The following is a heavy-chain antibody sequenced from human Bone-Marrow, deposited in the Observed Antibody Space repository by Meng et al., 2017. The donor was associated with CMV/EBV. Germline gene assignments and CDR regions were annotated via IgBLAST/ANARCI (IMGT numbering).Heavy chain of an antibody. Sequence: SETLSLTCTVSGVTISSYHWSWIRQPPGKGLEWIGYIYYSGSTNYNPSLKSRVTISVDTSKNQFSLKLSSVTAADSAVYYCARDKTTYYDFWSGYYKDYYGMDFWGQGTTVTVSS. CDR1: GVTISSYH. CDR2: IYYSGST. D-gene: IGHD3-3*01. CDR3: ARDKTTYYDFWSGYYKDYYGMDF. J-gene: IGHJ6*02. V-gene: IGHV4-59*01.